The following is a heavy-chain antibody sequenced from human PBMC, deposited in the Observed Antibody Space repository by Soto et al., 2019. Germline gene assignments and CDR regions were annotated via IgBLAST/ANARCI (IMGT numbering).Heavy chain of an antibody. J-gene: IGHJ4*02. CDR1: GFTFSNYW. V-gene: IGHV3-74*01. CDR3: VRDSHGDY. Sequence: EVQLVESGGGLVQPGGSLRLSCAASGFTFSNYWMHWVRQAPGKGLAWVARIDHDGSTDYAGSVRGRFTVSRDNAENMWYLQMNSLRDDDTALYYCVRDSHGDYWGQGTLVTVSS. CDR2: IDHDGST.